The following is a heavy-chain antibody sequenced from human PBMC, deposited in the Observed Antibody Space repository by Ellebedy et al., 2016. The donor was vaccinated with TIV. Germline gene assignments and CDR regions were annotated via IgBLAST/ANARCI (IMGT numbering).Heavy chain of an antibody. CDR3: TTDHYGFGNHYNVKD. V-gene: IGHV3-15*01. Sequence: GESLKISCAASGFTFSNAWMSWVRQAPGKRLEWVGRIRSKTDGGTTDYAAPVKGRFTISRDDSKNTLYLQVNSLKTEDTAVYYCTTDHYGFGNHYNVKDWGQGTLVTVSS. CDR1: GFTFSNAW. J-gene: IGHJ4*02. D-gene: IGHD3-10*01. CDR2: IRSKTDGGTT.